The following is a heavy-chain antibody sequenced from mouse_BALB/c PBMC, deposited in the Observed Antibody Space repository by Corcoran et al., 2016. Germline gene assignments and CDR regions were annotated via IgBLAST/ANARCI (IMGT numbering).Heavy chain of an antibody. Sequence: QIQLVQSGPELKKHGETVKISCKASGYTFTNYGMNWVKQSPGKGLKWMGWINTYTGEPTYADDFKGRFAFSFETSASTAYLQINNLKNADMATYFCARAPLAYYAMDYWGQGTSVTVSS. J-gene: IGHJ4*01. CDR2: INTYTGEP. CDR3: ARAPLAYYAMDY. V-gene: IGHV9-1*02. CDR1: GYTFTNYG.